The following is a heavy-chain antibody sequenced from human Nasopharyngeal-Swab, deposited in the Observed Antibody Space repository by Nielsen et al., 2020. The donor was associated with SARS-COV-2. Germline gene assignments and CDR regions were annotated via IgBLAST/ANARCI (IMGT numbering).Heavy chain of an antibody. CDR3: AGGGWYYGVGN. J-gene: IGHJ4*02. D-gene: IGHD6-19*01. Sequence: SETLSLTCTVSGGSISSYYWSWIRQPPGKGLEWIGYIYYSGSTNYNPSLKSRVTISVDTSKNQFSLKLSSVTAADTAVYYCAGGGWYYGVGNWGQGTLVTVSS. CDR1: GGSISSYY. CDR2: IYYSGST. V-gene: IGHV4-59*08.